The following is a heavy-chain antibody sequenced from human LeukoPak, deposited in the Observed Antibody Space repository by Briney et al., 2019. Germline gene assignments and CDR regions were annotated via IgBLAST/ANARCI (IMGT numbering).Heavy chain of an antibody. D-gene: IGHD2-15*01. J-gene: IGHJ4*02. Sequence: WASVKVSCKASGYSFTGRYLHWVRQAPGQGFEWMGWINPNNGGTNYAQKFQGRVTMTRDTSISTAYMELSRLTSDDTAVYYCARGPRYCSGGSCSYFDYWGQGTLVTVSS. CDR3: ARGPRYCSGGSCSYFDY. CDR1: GYSFTGRY. CDR2: INPNNGGT. V-gene: IGHV1-2*02.